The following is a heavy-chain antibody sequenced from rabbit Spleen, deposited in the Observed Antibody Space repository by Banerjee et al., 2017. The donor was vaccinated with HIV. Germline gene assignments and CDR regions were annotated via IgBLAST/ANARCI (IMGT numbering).Heavy chain of an antibody. Sequence: QEQLEESGGGLVQPEGSLTLTCTASGFTISSSDYMCWVRQAPGKGLEWIACIYVGSGITHYASWAKGRFTISKTASTTVTLQVTSLTAADTATYFCAREKSGDYGYDLWGQGTLVTVS. J-gene: IGHJ4*01. V-gene: IGHV1S45*01. D-gene: IGHD6-1*01. CDR3: AREKSGDYGYDL. CDR1: GFTISSSDY. CDR2: IYVGSGIT.